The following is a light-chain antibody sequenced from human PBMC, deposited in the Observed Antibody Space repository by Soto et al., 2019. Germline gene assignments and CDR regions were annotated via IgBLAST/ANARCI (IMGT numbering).Light chain of an antibody. CDR1: QSVGRD. CDR3: QHYNDWPRT. J-gene: IGKJ1*01. V-gene: IGKV3-15*01. CDR2: GAS. Sequence: EIVMTQSPATLSVSPGERATLSCRASQSVGRDLAWYQQKPGQAPRLLIYGASTRATGIPARFSGSGSGTEFTLTISSLQSEDFGVYSCQHYNDWPRTFGQGTKVKIK.